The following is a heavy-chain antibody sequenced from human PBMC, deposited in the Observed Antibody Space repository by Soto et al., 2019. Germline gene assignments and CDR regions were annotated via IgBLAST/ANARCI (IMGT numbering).Heavy chain of an antibody. CDR2: ISGSADGT. D-gene: IGHD3-3*01. CDR3: AKDTVGGYSFWSGYYSDGLNV. J-gene: IGHJ3*01. V-gene: IGHV3-23*01. Sequence: EVKLLESGGGLAQPGGSLRLSCVGSGFTFDSYAISWVRQAPGERLQWIAAISGSADGTDYAHSVRGRFTISRDNAKKTAHLQMDSLRVQDTAVYLCAKDTVGGYSFWSGYYSDGLNVWGQGTLVTVS. CDR1: GFTFDSYA.